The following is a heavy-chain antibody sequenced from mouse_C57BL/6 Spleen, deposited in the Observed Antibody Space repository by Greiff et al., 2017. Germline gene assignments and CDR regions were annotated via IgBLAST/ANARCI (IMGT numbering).Heavy chain of an antibody. J-gene: IGHJ3*01. Sequence: VQLQQSGPELVKPGASVKISCKASGYAFSSSWMNWVKQRPGKGLEWIGRIYPGDGDTNYNGKFKGKATLTADKSSSTAYMQLSSLTSEDSAVCLGARSRDYDFAWFAYWGQGTLVTVSA. CDR1: GYAFSSSW. CDR2: IYPGDGDT. CDR3: ARSRDYDFAWFAY. V-gene: IGHV1-82*01. D-gene: IGHD2-4*01.